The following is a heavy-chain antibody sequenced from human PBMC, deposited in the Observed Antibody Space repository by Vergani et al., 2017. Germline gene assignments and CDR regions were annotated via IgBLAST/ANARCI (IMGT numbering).Heavy chain of an antibody. V-gene: IGHV3-23*01. J-gene: IGHJ4*02. CDR3: AKQYFVSGNYLFDY. CDR2: ISGSGVSA. Sequence: LQLQESGSGLVKPSQTLSLTCAVSGDSITNGGFSWNWVRQAPGKGLEWVSGISGSGVSAYYTDSVKGRFTISRDNSKNMLFLQMNNLRTEDTAIYYCAKQYFVSGNYLFDYWGQGTLVTVSS. CDR1: GDSITNGGFS. D-gene: IGHD3-10*01.